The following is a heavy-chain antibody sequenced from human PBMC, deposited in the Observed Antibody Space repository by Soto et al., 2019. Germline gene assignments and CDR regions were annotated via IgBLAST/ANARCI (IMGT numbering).Heavy chain of an antibody. J-gene: IGHJ4*02. Sequence: GGSLRLSCAASGFTFNTYAMQWIRQSPGKGLEWVAVISYSGTNKFYADSVQGRFTVSRDNSKNTLNLQMNSLRTEDTAVYYCARDGAEAGTLDYWGQGTLVTVSS. CDR1: GFTFNTYA. CDR2: ISYSGTNK. CDR3: ARDGAEAGTLDY. V-gene: IGHV3-30*04. D-gene: IGHD6-19*01.